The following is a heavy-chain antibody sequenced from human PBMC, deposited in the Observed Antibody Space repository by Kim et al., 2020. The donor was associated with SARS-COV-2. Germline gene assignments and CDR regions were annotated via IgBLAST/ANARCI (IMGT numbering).Heavy chain of an antibody. V-gene: IGHV1-18*01. CDR3: ARGDYGDVSFDY. J-gene: IGHJ4*02. Sequence: KYGKKVQGRVIMTTDRSTNAAYMDLWSLRSDDTAMYYCARGDYGDVSFDYWGQGTLVTVSS. D-gene: IGHD4-17*01.